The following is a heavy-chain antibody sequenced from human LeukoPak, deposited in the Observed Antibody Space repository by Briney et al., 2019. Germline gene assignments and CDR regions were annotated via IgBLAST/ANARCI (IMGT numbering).Heavy chain of an antibody. Sequence: SETLSLACTVSGGSISSYYWSWIRQPPGKGLEWIGYIYYSGSTNYNPSLKSRVTISGDTSKSQFSLRLSSVTAADTAVYYCASLQTLYRAVDYWGQGTLVTVSS. CDR1: GGSISSYY. CDR3: ASLQTLYRAVDY. D-gene: IGHD5-24*01. J-gene: IGHJ4*02. V-gene: IGHV4-59*08. CDR2: IYYSGST.